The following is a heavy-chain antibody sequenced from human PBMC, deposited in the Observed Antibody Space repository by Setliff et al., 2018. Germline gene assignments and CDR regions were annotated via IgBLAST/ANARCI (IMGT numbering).Heavy chain of an antibody. CDR3: GRASRFGTIVCRGDYYMDV. Sequence: ASVKVSCKASGYTFTTYAMGWMRQAPGQGLEWMGWINTNTGNPSYAQGFTGRFVFSLDTSVSTAYLQINSLEAEDSAVYYCGRASRFGTIVCRGDYYMDVWGKGTTVTVS. CDR2: INTNTGNP. CDR1: GYTFTTYA. J-gene: IGHJ6*03. D-gene: IGHD2-8*01. V-gene: IGHV7-4-1*02.